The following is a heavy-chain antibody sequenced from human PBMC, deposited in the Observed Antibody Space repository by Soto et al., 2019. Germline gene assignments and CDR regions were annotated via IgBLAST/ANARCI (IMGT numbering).Heavy chain of an antibody. CDR2: IYPGDSDT. V-gene: IGHV5-51*01. D-gene: IGHD2-2*01. CDR1: GGSCAGYG. CDR3: AGRGYCSSTSCYVRRDYYYYYGMDV. J-gene: IGHJ6*02. Sequence: GEPLRISWRGAGGSCAGYGSRWVRQMPGKGLEWMGIIYPGDSDTRYSPSFQGQVTISADKSISTAYLQWSSLKASDTAMYYCAGRGYCSSTSCYVRRDYYYYYGMDVWGQGTTVTVSS.